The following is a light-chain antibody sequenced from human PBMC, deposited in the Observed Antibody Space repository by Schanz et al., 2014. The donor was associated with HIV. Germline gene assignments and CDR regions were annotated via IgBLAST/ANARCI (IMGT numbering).Light chain of an antibody. CDR3: ATWHSSLREVV. V-gene: IGLV1-51*01. J-gene: IGLJ2*01. CDR2: ADY. CDR1: ALNLGHNF. Sequence: QSVLTQPPSVSAAPGQRVTISCSGGALNLGHNFVSWYQQFPGTAPKLLIFADYQRPSEIPDRISGSKTGTSATLAINGLQTGDEADYYCATWHSSLREVVFGGGTQLTVL.